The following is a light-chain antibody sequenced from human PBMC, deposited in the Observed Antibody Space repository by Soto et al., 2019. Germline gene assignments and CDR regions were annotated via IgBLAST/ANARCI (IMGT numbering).Light chain of an antibody. CDR1: QSVTSR. Sequence: DIQMTQSPSTLSASVGDRVTITCRARQSVTSRLAWYQQKPGKAPKLLIYGASNLESGVPSRFSGSGSGTEFTLTISSLQPDDFATYYCQQYNSYSLTFGGGTTVEIK. CDR3: QQYNSYSLT. CDR2: GAS. V-gene: IGKV1-5*01. J-gene: IGKJ4*01.